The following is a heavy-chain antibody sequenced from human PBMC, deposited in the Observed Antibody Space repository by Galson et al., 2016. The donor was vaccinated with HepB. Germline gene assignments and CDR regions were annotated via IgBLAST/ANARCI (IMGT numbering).Heavy chain of an antibody. CDR2: INYSGST. J-gene: IGHJ5*02. CDR3: ARVESEITIFGFWFDP. Sequence: SETLSLTCTVSGGSISNYYWSWIRQSPGKGLEWIGYINYSGSTNYNPSLRSRVTISVDTSKNQFSLKLSSVTAADTAVYYCARVESEITIFGFWFDPWGQGTLVTVSS. CDR1: GGSISNYY. D-gene: IGHD3-3*01. V-gene: IGHV4-59*01.